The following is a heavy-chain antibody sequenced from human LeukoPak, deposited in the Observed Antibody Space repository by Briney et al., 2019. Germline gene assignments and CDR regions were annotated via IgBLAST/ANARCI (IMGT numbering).Heavy chain of an antibody. CDR2: IYDSGRT. CDR1: GGSISSSDW. CDR3: ARDASLQMGAFDV. V-gene: IGHV4-4*02. J-gene: IGHJ3*01. D-gene: IGHD1-1*01. Sequence: RPSETLSLTCAVSGGSISSSDWWTWVRQPPGEGLGWIGEIYDSGRTKYNPSLKSRVTISVDKSKNQFSLKVSSVPAADTAVYYCARDASLQMGAFDVWGQGTMVTVSS.